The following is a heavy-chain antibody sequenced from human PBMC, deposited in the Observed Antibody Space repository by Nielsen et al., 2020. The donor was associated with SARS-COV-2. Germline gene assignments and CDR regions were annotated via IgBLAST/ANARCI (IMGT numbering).Heavy chain of an antibody. J-gene: IGHJ4*02. Sequence: WIRQPPGKGLEWVSSISSSSSYIYYADSVKGRFTISRDNAKNSLYLQMNSLRAEDTAVYYCARTTYCSGCSCYSPAYFDYWGQGTLVTVSS. V-gene: IGHV3-21*01. CDR2: ISSSSSYI. CDR3: ARTTYCSGCSCYSPAYFDY. D-gene: IGHD2-15*01.